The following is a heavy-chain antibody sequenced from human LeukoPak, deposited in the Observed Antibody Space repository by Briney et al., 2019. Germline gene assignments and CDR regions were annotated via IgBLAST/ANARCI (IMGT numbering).Heavy chain of an antibody. Sequence: GGSLRLSCAASGFTFDDYGMSWVRHAPGKGLEWVSGISWNGGSTAYADSVKGRFTISRDNAKNSLSLEMNSLRAEDTALYYCARGSQSYYFDYWGQGTLVTVSS. CDR2: ISWNGGST. J-gene: IGHJ4*02. CDR3: ARGSQSYYFDY. CDR1: GFTFDDYG. V-gene: IGHV3-20*04.